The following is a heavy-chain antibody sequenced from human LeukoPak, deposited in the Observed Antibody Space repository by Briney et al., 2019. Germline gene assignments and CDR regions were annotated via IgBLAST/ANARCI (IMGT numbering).Heavy chain of an antibody. D-gene: IGHD3-22*01. CDR1: GFTFSSYG. Sequence: GGSLRLSCAASGFTFSSYGMHWVRQAPGKGLEWVAVISYDGSNKYYVDSVKGRFTISRDNSKNTLYLQMNSLRAEDTAVYYCAKDLRYYDSSGSVDYWGQGTLVTVSS. V-gene: IGHV3-30*18. J-gene: IGHJ4*02. CDR2: ISYDGSNK. CDR3: AKDLRYYDSSGSVDY.